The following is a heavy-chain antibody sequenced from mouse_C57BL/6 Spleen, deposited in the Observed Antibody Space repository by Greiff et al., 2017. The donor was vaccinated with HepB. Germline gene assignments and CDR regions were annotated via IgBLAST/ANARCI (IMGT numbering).Heavy chain of an antibody. D-gene: IGHD3-2*02. V-gene: IGHV1-54*01. J-gene: IGHJ3*01. CDR3: ARRDSSGLAY. CDR1: GYAFPNYL. CDR2: INPGSGGT. Sequence: VQLQQSGAELVRPGTSVKVSCKASGYAFPNYLIEWVKQRPGQGLEWIGVINPGSGGTNYNEKFKGKATLTADKSSSTAYMQLSSLTSEDSAVYFCARRDSSGLAYWGQGTLVTVSA.